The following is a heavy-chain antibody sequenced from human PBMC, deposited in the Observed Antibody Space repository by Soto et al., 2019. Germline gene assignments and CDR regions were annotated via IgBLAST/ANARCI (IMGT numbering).Heavy chain of an antibody. D-gene: IGHD6-13*01. V-gene: IGHV6-1*01. CDR2: TYYRSKWYN. J-gene: IGHJ6*02. CDR3: ARDRIAAAGRLDYYYGMDV. CDR1: RDSVSSNSAA. Sequence: SQTLSLTCAISRDSVSSNSAAWNWIRQSPSRGLEWLGRTYYRSKWYNDYAVSVKSRITINPDTSKNQFSLQLNSVTPEDTAVYYCARDRIAAAGRLDYYYGMDVWGQGTTVTVSS.